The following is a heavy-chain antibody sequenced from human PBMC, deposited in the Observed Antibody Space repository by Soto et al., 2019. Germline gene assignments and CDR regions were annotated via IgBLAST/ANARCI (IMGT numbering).Heavy chain of an antibody. Sequence: LVQSGAEAKKPGTSVKVSCKASGYTFSTSTISWVRQAPGQGLEWMGWIKAYSGSTNYAPKLQGRVTMTTATSTSTAYLELRSLTSDDTAMYYCAIADYGDDDYWGQGTLVTVSS. CDR3: AIADYGDDDY. V-gene: IGHV1-18*04. CDR2: IKAYSGST. CDR1: GYTFSTST. D-gene: IGHD4-17*01. J-gene: IGHJ4*02.